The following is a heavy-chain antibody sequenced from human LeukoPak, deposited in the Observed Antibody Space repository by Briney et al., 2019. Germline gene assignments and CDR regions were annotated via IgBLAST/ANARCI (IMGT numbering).Heavy chain of an antibody. CDR3: AKTNTPDNWFDP. CDR2: IFDSGYS. CDR1: GGAMNSETVD. V-gene: IGHV4-31*03. J-gene: IGHJ5*02. Sequence: SDTLSLTCTVSGGAMNSETVDWSWIRQHPGKGLEWLGYIFDSGYSYYNPSLKSRLSMSVDTSKNRFSLTLSSVTAADTAIYYCAKTNTPDNWFDPWGQGTLVTVSS.